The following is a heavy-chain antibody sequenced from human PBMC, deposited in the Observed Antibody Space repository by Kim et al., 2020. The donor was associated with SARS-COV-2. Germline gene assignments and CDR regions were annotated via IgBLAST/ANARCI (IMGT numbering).Heavy chain of an antibody. V-gene: IGHV4-39*01. D-gene: IGHD5-18*01. Sequence: SETLSLTCSVSGDSISSTSYYWGWIRQPPGKGLEWIGSIYYSGTTYYNPSLKSRVTISVDTSKNQFSLKLNSVTAADTAVYYCARQGRGGTAMVKFDYWGQGTLVTVSS. CDR1: GDSISSTSYY. CDR3: ARQGRGGTAMVKFDY. J-gene: IGHJ4*02. CDR2: IYYSGTT.